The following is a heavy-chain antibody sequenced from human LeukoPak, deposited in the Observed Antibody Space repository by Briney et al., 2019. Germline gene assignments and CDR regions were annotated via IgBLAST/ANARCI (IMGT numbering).Heavy chain of an antibody. Sequence: GASVTVSCKASGYSFGSYGISWVRQGPGQGLEWMGWISGYNDNPKYAQKFQGRVTMTTDTSTSTAYMDLRSLRTDDTAVYYCARDWYCSGGSCYDCFDPWGQGTLVTVSS. CDR1: GYSFGSYG. CDR3: ARDWYCSGGSCYDCFDP. J-gene: IGHJ5*02. CDR2: ISGYNDNP. V-gene: IGHV1-18*01. D-gene: IGHD2-15*01.